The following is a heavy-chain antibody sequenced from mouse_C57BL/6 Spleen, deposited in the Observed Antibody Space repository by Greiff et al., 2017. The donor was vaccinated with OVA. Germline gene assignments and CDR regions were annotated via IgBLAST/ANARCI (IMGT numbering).Heavy chain of an antibody. CDR1: GFTFSSYA. Sequence: EVQVVESGGGLVKPGGSLKLSCAASGFTFSSYAMSWVRQTPEKRLEWVATISDGGSYTYYPDNVKGRFTISRDNAKNNLYLQMSHLKSEDTAMYYCARDRGGTHYYAMDYWGQGTSVTVSS. D-gene: IGHD2-14*01. V-gene: IGHV5-4*01. CDR2: ISDGGSYT. CDR3: ARDRGGTHYYAMDY. J-gene: IGHJ4*01.